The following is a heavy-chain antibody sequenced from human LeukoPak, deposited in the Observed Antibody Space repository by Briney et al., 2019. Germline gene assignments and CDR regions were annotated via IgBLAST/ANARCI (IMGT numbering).Heavy chain of an antibody. V-gene: IGHV3-7*01. Sequence: GGSLRLSCAASGFSLSSYWMSWVRQAPGKGLECEANIKQDASEKYYVDSVKGRFTISRDNAKNSVYLQMNSLRAEDTAVYYCARGHVDTTMTGEFDHWGQGTQVTVSS. CDR1: GFSLSSYW. CDR2: IKQDASEK. CDR3: ARGHVDTTMTGEFDH. J-gene: IGHJ4*02. D-gene: IGHD7-27*01.